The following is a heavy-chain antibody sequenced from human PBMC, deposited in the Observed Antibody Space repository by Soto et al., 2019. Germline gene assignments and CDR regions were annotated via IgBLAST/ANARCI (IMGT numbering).Heavy chain of an antibody. CDR1: GDSVSSNSAS. Sequence: SQTLSLTCAISGDSVSSNSASWNLIRQSPSRGLEWLGRTYYKSKWNNDYALSVKSRITINPDTSKDHFSLHLYSVTPEDTAVYYCTGITWFRGMDVWGQGTPVTVSS. CDR3: TGITWFRGMDV. CDR2: TYYKSKWNN. J-gene: IGHJ6*02. D-gene: IGHD3-10*01. V-gene: IGHV6-1*01.